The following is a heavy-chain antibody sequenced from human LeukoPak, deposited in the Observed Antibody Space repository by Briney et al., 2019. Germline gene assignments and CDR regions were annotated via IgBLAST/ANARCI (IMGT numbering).Heavy chain of an antibody. J-gene: IGHJ4*02. V-gene: IGHV3-48*02. Sequence: PGGSLGLSCAASGFTFSSYSMNWVRQAPGKGLEWVSYISSSSSTIYYADSVKGRFTISRDNAKNSLYLQMNSLRDEDTAVYYCAIYNYYDSSGYYYFDYWGQGTLVTVSS. CDR2: ISSSSSTI. CDR1: GFTFSSYS. D-gene: IGHD3-22*01. CDR3: AIYNYYDSSGYYYFDY.